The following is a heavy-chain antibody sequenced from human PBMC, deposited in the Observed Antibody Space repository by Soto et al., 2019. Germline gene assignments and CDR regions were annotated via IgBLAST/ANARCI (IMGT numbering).Heavy chain of an antibody. D-gene: IGHD6-13*01. Sequence: QVQLVQSGAEVKKPGSSVKVSCKASGGTFSSYFINWVRQAPGQGLEWVGGIIPVFGTATYAEKFQGRVTITADESTSTAYMELSSLRSDDTAVYYCARETPSAAAAAAYYYYGLDVWGQGTTVTVPS. CDR2: IIPVFGTA. CDR3: ARETPSAAAAAAYYYYGLDV. J-gene: IGHJ6*02. CDR1: GGTFSSYF. V-gene: IGHV1-69*01.